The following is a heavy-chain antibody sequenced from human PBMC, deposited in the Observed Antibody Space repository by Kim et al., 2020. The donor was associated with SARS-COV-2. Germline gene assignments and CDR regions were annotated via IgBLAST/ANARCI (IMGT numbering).Heavy chain of an antibody. V-gene: IGHV4-39*06. CDR3: ARVSHIVVVTANDY. D-gene: IGHD2-21*02. CDR1: GGSISSSSYY. J-gene: IGHJ4*02. Sequence: SETLSLTCTVSGGSISSSSYYWGWIRQPPGKGLEWIGSIYYSGSTYYNPSLKSLVTISVDTSKNQFTLKLRSVTAADTAVYYCARVSHIVVVTANDYWGQGTLVTVSS. CDR2: IYYSGST.